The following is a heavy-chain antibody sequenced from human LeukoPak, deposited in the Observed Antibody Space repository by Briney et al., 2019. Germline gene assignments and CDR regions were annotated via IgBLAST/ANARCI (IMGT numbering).Heavy chain of an antibody. V-gene: IGHV1-2*04. D-gene: IGHD6-13*01. CDR1: GYTFTGYY. Sequence: ASVKVSCKASGYTFTGYYMHWVRQAPGQGLEWMGWINPNSGGTNYAQKFQGWVTMTRDTSISTAYMELSRLRSDDTAVYYCARDIGPGIAAAVPGGSFDYWGQGTLVTVSS. CDR2: INPNSGGT. J-gene: IGHJ4*02. CDR3: ARDIGPGIAAAVPGGSFDY.